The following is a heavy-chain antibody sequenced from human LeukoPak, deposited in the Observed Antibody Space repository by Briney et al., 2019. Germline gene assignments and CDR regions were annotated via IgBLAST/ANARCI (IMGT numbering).Heavy chain of an antibody. V-gene: IGHV4-39*01. Sequence: PSETLSLTCTVSGGSISGSSYYWRWIRQPPGKGLEWIGSIYYSGSTYYNPSLKSRVTISVDTSKNQFSLKLSSVTAADTALYYCARPGSFNNWFDPWGQGTLVTVSS. J-gene: IGHJ5*02. CDR1: GGSISGSSYY. CDR2: IYYSGST. D-gene: IGHD6-13*01. CDR3: ARPGSFNNWFDP.